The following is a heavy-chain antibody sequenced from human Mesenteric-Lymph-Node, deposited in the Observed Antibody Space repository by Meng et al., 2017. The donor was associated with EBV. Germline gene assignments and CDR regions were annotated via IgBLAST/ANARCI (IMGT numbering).Heavy chain of an antibody. J-gene: IGHJ4*02. CDR1: GASISGPNW. CDR3: AEVLNGYYYFDY. CDR2: VYHSGST. V-gene: IGHV4-4*02. Sequence: QVRLQESGPGLVTPSGTLSLTCAVSGASISGPNWWSWVRQPPGKGLEWIGEVYHSGSTNYNPSLKSRVSMSVDTSKNHFSLKLSSVTAADTAMYYCAEVLNGYYYFDYWGQGTLVTVSS. D-gene: IGHD3-22*01.